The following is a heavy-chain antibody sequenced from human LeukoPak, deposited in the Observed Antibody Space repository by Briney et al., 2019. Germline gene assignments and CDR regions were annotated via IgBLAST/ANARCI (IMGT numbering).Heavy chain of an antibody. CDR3: ARGDPHADL. Sequence: QAGGSLRLSCAASGFDLNTYEMNWVRQAPGKGLEWIADITISGHTKNYADPVKGRFTISRDNAGTSLYLQMNSLRVEDTGVYYCARGDPHADLWGQGTLVTVSS. J-gene: IGHJ5*02. V-gene: IGHV3-48*03. CDR2: ITISGHTK. CDR1: GFDLNTYE.